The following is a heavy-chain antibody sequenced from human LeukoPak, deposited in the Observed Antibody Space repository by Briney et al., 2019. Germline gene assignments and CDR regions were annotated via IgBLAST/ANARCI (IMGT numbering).Heavy chain of an antibody. J-gene: IGHJ3*02. CDR3: ARDTGGRQPREVGAFDI. Sequence: PGGSLRLSCTASGFTFSSYWMHWVRQAPGKGLEWVANIKQDGSEKYYVDSVKGRFTISRDNAKNSLYLQMNSLRAEDTAVYYCARDTGGRQPREVGAFDIWGQGTMVTVSS. CDR2: IKQDGSEK. D-gene: IGHD3-16*01. CDR1: GFTFSSYW. V-gene: IGHV3-7*01.